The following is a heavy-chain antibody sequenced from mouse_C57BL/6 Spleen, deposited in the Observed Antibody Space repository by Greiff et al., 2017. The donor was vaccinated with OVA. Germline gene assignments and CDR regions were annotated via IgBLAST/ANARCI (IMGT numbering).Heavy chain of an antibody. CDR3: AIWGYDYDGSDY. Sequence: VQLQQPGAELVKPGASVKLSCKASGYTFTSYWMHWVMQRPGQGLEWIGRIHPSDSDTNYPQKFKGNATLTGDKSASTAYMQLSSLTSEGSALYYGAIWGYDYDGSDYWGQGTTLTVSS. J-gene: IGHJ2*01. CDR1: GYTFTSYW. D-gene: IGHD2-4*01. CDR2: IHPSDSDT. V-gene: IGHV1-74*01.